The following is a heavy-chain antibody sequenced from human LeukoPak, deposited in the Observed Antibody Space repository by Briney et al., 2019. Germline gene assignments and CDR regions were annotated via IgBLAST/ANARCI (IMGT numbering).Heavy chain of an antibody. J-gene: IGHJ4*02. CDR1: GFSISNDW. CDR3: TLIQGWGSGSYYRDF. Sequence: GGSLRLSCAASGFSISNDWMSWVRQAPGKGLEWVARVKSRSAGETTDYAAPVKGRFTISRDDSKSTLYLQMNSLKTEDTAVYYCTLIQGWGSGSYYRDFWGQGTLVTVSS. D-gene: IGHD3-10*01. CDR2: VKSRSAGETT. V-gene: IGHV3-15*01.